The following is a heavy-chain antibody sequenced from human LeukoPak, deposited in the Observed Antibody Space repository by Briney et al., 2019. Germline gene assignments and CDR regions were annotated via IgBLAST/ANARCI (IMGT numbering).Heavy chain of an antibody. V-gene: IGHV1-8*01. CDR1: GYTFTSYD. D-gene: IGHD2-15*01. CDR2: MNPNSGNT. CDR3: ARGHVVVVAATAYWFDP. Sequence: ASVKVPCKASGYTFTSYDINWVRQATGQGLEWMGWMNPNSGNTGYAQKFQGRVTMTRNTSISTAYMELSSLRSEDTAVYYCARGHVVVVAATAYWFDPWGQGTLVTVSS. J-gene: IGHJ5*02.